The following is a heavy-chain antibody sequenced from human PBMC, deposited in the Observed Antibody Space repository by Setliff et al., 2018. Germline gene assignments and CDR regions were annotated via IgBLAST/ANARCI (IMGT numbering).Heavy chain of an antibody. CDR1: GFIFSGYE. J-gene: IGHJ5*02. CDR2: ISTTGSTE. D-gene: IGHD3-3*01. CDR3: GRDVFDFRTGQGGP. Sequence: PGGSLRLSCVASGFIFSGYEMNWVRQAPGKGLEWISYISTTGSTENYADSVEGRFTVSRDNAENSLYLQMNRLRAEDTAVYYCGRDVFDFRTGQGGPWGQGTRVTVSS. V-gene: IGHV3-48*03.